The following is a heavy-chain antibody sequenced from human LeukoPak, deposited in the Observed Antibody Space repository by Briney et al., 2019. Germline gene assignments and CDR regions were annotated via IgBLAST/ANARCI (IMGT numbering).Heavy chain of an antibody. Sequence: PGGSLRLSCAASGFTFSNYWMSWIRQAPGKGLEWVANIKQDGSENHYMDSMKGRFTISRDNAKNSLYLQMNSLRAEDTAVYYCVAGGFYYGTWGPGTLVTVSS. CDR3: VAGGFYYGT. D-gene: IGHD3-22*01. J-gene: IGHJ5*02. V-gene: IGHV3-7*01. CDR2: IKQDGSEN. CDR1: GFTFSNYW.